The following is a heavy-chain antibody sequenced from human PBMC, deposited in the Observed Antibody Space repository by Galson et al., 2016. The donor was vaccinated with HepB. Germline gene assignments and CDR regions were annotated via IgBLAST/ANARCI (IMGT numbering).Heavy chain of an antibody. V-gene: IGHV3-23*01. CDR1: GFSFSNYD. CDR2: ISGSGAKT. D-gene: IGHD4/OR15-4a*01. J-gene: IGHJ4*02. CDR3: VKAIPDANYIPGCDY. Sequence: GSLRLSCAASGFSFSNYDMSWARQAPGKGPEWVSTISGSGAKTYYADSVKGRSTISRDNPENTVYLQMDSLKVEDTAIYYCVKAIPDANYIPGCDYWGQGTLVTVSS.